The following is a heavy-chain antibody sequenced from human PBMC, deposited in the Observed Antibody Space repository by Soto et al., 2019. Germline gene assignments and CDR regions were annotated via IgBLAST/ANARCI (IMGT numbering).Heavy chain of an antibody. CDR2: IYYSGST. CDR3: ARVKGKSAVGANFDY. Sequence: PSETLSLTCTVSGGSISSYYWSWIRQPPGKGLEWIGYIYYSGSTNYNPSLKSRVTISVDTSKNQFSLKLSSVTAADTAVYYCARVKGKSAVGANFDYWGQGTLVTVSS. D-gene: IGHD6-19*01. CDR1: GGSISSYY. J-gene: IGHJ4*02. V-gene: IGHV4-59*01.